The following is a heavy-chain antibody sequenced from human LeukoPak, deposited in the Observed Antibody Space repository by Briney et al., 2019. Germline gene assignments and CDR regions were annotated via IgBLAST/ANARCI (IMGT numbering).Heavy chain of an antibody. J-gene: IGHJ3*02. Sequence: SETLSLTCAVYGGSFSGYYWSWIRQPPGKGLECIGEINHSGSTNYNPSLKSRVTISVDTSKNQFSLKLSSVTATDTAVYYCATIAAAGTRAFDIWGQGTTVTVSS. CDR3: ATIAAAGTRAFDI. D-gene: IGHD6-13*01. V-gene: IGHV4-34*01. CDR1: GGSFSGYY. CDR2: INHSGST.